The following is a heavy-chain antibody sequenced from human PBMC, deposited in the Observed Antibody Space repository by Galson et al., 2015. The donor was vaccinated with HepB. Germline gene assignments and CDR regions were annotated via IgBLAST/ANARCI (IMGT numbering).Heavy chain of an antibody. CDR1: GFTFSSYG. Sequence: SLRLSCAASGFTFSSYGMHWVRQAPGKGLEWVAVISYDGSNKYYADSVKGRFTTSRDNSKNTLYLQMNSLRAEDTAVYYCAKGRRGYSGYLFDYWGQGTLVTVSS. CDR2: ISYDGSNK. J-gene: IGHJ4*02. D-gene: IGHD5-12*01. CDR3: AKGRRGYSGYLFDY. V-gene: IGHV3-30*18.